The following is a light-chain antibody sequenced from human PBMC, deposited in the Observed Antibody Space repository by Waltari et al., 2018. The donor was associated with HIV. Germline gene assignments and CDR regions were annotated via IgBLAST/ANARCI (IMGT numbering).Light chain of an antibody. CDR3: QQLNTYPRT. Sequence: DIQLNPYPTFLSASLGERVTIACLASQGISSYLAWYQQKPGKAPKLLIYTSSTLQSGVPSRFSGSGSGTEFTLTISSLQPEDFATYYCQQLNTYPRTFGQGTKLEIK. J-gene: IGKJ2*01. CDR2: TSS. V-gene: IGKV1-9*01. CDR1: QGISSY.